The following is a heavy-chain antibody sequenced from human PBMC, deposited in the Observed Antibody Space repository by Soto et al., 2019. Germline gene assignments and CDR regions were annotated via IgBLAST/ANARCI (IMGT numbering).Heavy chain of an antibody. CDR2: ISGGGGST. CDR3: AKDRADIVVVPAAMGFGY. D-gene: IGHD2-2*01. CDR1: GFTFSSYA. V-gene: IGHV3-23*01. J-gene: IGHJ4*02. Sequence: EVQLLESGGGLVQPGGSLRLSCAASGFTFSSYAMSWVRQAPGKGLEWVSAISGGGGSTYYADSVKGRFTISRDNSKNTLYLQMNSLRAEDTAVYYCAKDRADIVVVPAAMGFGYWGQGTLVTVSS.